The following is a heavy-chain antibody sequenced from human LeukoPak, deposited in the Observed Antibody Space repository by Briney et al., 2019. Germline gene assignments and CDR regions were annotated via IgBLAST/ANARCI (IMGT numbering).Heavy chain of an antibody. D-gene: IGHD2-2*01. CDR1: GFTFSSYA. Sequence: GGSLRLSCAASGFTFSSYAMSWVRQAPGKGLEWVSAISGSGGSTYYADSVKGRFTISRDNSKNTLYLQMNSLRAEDTAVYYCAKHGYCSSTSCYDSDAFDIWGQGTMVTVSS. CDR3: AKHGYCSSTSCYDSDAFDI. J-gene: IGHJ3*02. V-gene: IGHV3-23*01. CDR2: ISGSGGST.